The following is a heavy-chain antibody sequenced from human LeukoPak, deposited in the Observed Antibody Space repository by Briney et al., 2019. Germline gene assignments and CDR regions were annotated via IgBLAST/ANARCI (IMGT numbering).Heavy chain of an antibody. CDR2: ISSSSSYI. J-gene: IGHJ4*02. D-gene: IGHD3-22*01. CDR3: ARDSLDYYDSSGYSY. V-gene: IGHV3-21*01. Sequence: GGSLRLSCAASGFTFSSYSMNWVRRAPGKGLEWVSSISSSSSYIYYADSVKGRFTISRDNAKNSLYLQMNSLRAEDTAVYYCARDSLDYYDSSGYSYWGQGTLVTVSS. CDR1: GFTFSSYS.